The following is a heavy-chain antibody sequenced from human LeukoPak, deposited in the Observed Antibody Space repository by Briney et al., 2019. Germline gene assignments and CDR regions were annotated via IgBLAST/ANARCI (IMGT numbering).Heavy chain of an antibody. Sequence: GGSLRLSCVASGFDFSSYSIDWVRQTPGKGLEWVSTISSGTGSYIYYADSVRGRFTISRDNARNSLYLQMNSLRAEDTAVYYCARCSGVYGSSDYWGQGTLVTVSS. J-gene: IGHJ4*02. V-gene: IGHV3-21*01. CDR3: ARCSGVYGSSDY. D-gene: IGHD6-6*01. CDR1: GFDFSSYS. CDR2: ISSGTGSYI.